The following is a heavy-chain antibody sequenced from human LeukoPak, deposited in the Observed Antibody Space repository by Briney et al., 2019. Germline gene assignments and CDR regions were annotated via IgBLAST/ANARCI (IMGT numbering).Heavy chain of an antibody. CDR2: INHSGST. V-gene: IGHV4-34*01. CDR1: GGSFSGYC. J-gene: IGHJ4*02. CDR3: ARGITGTTY. Sequence: SETLSLTCAVYGGSFSGYCWTWIRQPPGKGLEWIGEINHSGSTNYNPSLKSRVTISVDTSKNQFSLKLSSVTAADTAVYYCARGITGTTYWGQGTLVTVSS. D-gene: IGHD1-20*01.